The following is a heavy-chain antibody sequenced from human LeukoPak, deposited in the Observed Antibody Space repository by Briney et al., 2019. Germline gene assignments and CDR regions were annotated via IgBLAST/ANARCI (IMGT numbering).Heavy chain of an antibody. CDR2: INPNSGGT. J-gene: IGHJ6*02. V-gene: IGHV1-2*02. CDR1: GYTFTGYY. Sequence: ASVKVSCKASGYTFTGYYMHWVRQAPGQGLEWMGWINPNSGGTNYAQKFQGRVTMTRDTSISTADMELSRLRSDDTAVYYCARRIAARPTYYYYGMDVWGQGTTVTVSS. D-gene: IGHD6-6*01. CDR3: ARRIAARPTYYYYGMDV.